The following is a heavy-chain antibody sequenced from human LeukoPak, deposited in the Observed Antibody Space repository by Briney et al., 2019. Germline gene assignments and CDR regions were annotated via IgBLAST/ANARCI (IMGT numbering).Heavy chain of an antibody. CDR2: IIGSGGST. CDR1: GFTFSSYA. V-gene: IGHV3-23*01. J-gene: IGHJ6*02. Sequence: GGSLRLSCAASGFTFSSYAMSWVRQSPGKGLDWVSAIIGSGGSTYYADSVKGRFTISRDNSKNTLYLQMNSLRAEDTAVYYCAKDPENYYGSDPGYYYGMDVWGQGTTVTVSS. CDR3: AKDPENYYGSDPGYYYGMDV. D-gene: IGHD3-10*01.